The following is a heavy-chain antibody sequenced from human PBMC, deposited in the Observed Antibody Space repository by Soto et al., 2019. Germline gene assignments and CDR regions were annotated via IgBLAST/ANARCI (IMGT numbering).Heavy chain of an antibody. V-gene: IGHV1-69*01. CDR3: ASHDSSGPVNQDHDAFDI. Sequence: QVQLVQSGAEVKKPGSSVKVSCKASGGTFSSYAISWVRQAPGQGLEWMGGIIPIFGTANYAQKFQGRVTITAAESTSTAYMELSSLRSEDTAVYYCASHDSSGPVNQDHDAFDIWGQGTMVTVSS. CDR2: IIPIFGTA. J-gene: IGHJ3*02. CDR1: GGTFSSYA. D-gene: IGHD3-22*01.